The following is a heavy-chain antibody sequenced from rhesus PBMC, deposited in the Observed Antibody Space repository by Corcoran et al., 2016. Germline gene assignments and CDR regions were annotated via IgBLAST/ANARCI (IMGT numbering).Heavy chain of an antibody. CDR2: IYGSGGRT. Sequence: QVQLQESGPGLVKPSENLPLTSAVSGASISSNYLSWIRQAPVKGLEWSGRIYGSGGRTDYNPSLKSRVTISIDTSKNQFSLKLSSVTAADTAVYYCARNPYGSRAFDYWGQVVLVTVSS. CDR1: GASISSNY. J-gene: IGHJ4*01. CDR3: ARNPYGSRAFDY. D-gene: IGHD4-29*01. V-gene: IGHV4S2*01.